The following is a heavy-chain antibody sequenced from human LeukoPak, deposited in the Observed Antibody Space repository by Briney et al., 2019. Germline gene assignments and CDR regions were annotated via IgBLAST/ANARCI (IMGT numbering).Heavy chain of an antibody. CDR1: GFTFSSYA. Sequence: QSGGSLRLSCAASGFTFSSYAMSWVRQAPGKGLEWVSAISGSGGSTYYADSVKGRFTISRDNSKNTLYLQMNSLRVEDTAVYYCVKVLGFALFILDAFDIWGQGTMVTVSS. CDR3: VKVLGFALFILDAFDI. D-gene: IGHD2-21*01. V-gene: IGHV3-23*01. J-gene: IGHJ3*02. CDR2: ISGSGGST.